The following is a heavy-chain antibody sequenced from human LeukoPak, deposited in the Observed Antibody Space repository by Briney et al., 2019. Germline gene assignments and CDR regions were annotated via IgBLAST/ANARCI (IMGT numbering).Heavy chain of an antibody. J-gene: IGHJ4*02. CDR3: AKEMMLRGAYFDY. D-gene: IGHD3-10*01. CDR1: GFTFSSYA. V-gene: IGHV3-23*01. Sequence: GGSLRLSCAASGFTFSSYALSWVRQAPGEGLEWVLAIRGRGGSIYYADSVKGRFTISRHNSKNTLYLQMNSLRAEDTAVYYCAKEMMLRGAYFDYWGQGALVAVSA. CDR2: IRGRGGSI.